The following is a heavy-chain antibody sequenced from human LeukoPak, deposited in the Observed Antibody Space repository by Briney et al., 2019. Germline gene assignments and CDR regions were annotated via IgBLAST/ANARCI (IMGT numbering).Heavy chain of an antibody. CDR2: IDSGRNI. V-gene: IGHV4-39*01. Sequence: PSETLSLTCTVPHESISRSSHYWGWIRRPPGNGLEWIGSIDSGRNIHSNPSLGSRDIISVDTSKNQFSLKLSSVTAAVTAVYYCARTKYFFDSSDYFFFDPWGQGILVTVSS. CDR1: HESISRSSHY. D-gene: IGHD3-22*01. J-gene: IGHJ5*01. CDR3: ARTKYFFDSSDYFFFDP.